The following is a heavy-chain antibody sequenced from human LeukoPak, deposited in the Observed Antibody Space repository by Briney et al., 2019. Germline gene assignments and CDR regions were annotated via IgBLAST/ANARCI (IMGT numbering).Heavy chain of an antibody. J-gene: IGHJ4*02. D-gene: IGHD1-7*01. V-gene: IGHV4-34*01. CDR3: ARGRANWDYDFDF. Sequence: PSETLSLTCAVYGASFVGRHWSWIRQPPGKGLEWLGEASHAGITNYNPSLKSRVSISVDTSEDQFPLKLASVTAADTAIYYCARGRANWDYDFDFWGPGTLVTVSS. CDR2: ASHAGIT. CDR1: GASFVGRH.